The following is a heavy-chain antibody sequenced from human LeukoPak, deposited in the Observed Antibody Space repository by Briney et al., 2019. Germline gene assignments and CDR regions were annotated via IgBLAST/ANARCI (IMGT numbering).Heavy chain of an antibody. D-gene: IGHD6-19*01. J-gene: IGHJ6*02. CDR3: AKEEWLVLSRYGMDV. V-gene: IGHV3-23*01. CDR2: ISGSGGST. Sequence: PGGSLRLFCAASGFTFSSYAMSWVRQAPGKGLEWVSAISGSGGSTYYADSVKGRFTISRDNSKNTLYLQMNSLRAEDTAVYYCAKEEWLVLSRYGMDVWGQGTTVTVSS. CDR1: GFTFSSYA.